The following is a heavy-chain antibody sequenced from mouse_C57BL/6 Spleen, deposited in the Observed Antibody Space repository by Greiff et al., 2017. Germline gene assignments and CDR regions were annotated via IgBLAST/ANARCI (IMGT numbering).Heavy chain of an antibody. V-gene: IGHV1-26*01. Sequence: VQLQQSGPELVKPGASVKISCKASGYTFTDYYMNWVNQSHGKSLEWIGDINPNNGGTSYNQKFKGKATLTVDKSSSTAYMELRSLTSEDSAVYYCARGGISSWFAYWGQGTLVTVSA. CDR2: INPNNGGT. D-gene: IGHD1-1*01. CDR3: ARGGISSWFAY. J-gene: IGHJ3*01. CDR1: GYTFTDYY.